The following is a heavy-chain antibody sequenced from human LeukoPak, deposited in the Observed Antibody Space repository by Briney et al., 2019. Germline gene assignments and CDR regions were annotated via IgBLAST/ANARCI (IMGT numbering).Heavy chain of an antibody. CDR1: GFTFSSYG. V-gene: IGHV3-30*02. CDR2: IRYDGSNK. J-gene: IGHJ2*01. Sequence: QPGGSLRLSCAASGFTFSSYGMHWVRQAPGKGLEWVAFIRYDGSNKYYADSVKGRFTISRDNSKNTLYLQMGSLRAEDMAVYYCASSPPTGTTWYFDLWGRGTLVTVSS. CDR3: ASSPPTGTTWYFDL. D-gene: IGHD1-7*01.